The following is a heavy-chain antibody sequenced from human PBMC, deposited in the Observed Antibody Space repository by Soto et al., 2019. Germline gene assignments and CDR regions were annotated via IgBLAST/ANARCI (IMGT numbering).Heavy chain of an antibody. Sequence: SETLSLTCTVSGASISGFYWSWIRKSAGKGLEWIGRVYATGTTDYNPSLKSRVMMSVDTSKKQFSLKLRSVTAADTAVYYCVRDGTKTLRDWFDPWGQGISVTVSS. CDR2: VYATGTT. CDR3: VRDGTKTLRDWFDP. CDR1: GASISGFY. V-gene: IGHV4-4*07. D-gene: IGHD1-1*01. J-gene: IGHJ5*02.